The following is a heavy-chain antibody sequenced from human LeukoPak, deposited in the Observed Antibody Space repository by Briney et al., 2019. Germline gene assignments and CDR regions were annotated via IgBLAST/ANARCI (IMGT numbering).Heavy chain of an antibody. V-gene: IGHV1-2*02. CDR1: GYTFTGYY. D-gene: IGHD3-9*01. J-gene: IGHJ6*02. CDR2: INPNSGGT. CDR3: ARAIRYFDPYYGMDV. Sequence: ASVKVSCKASGYTFTGYYMHWVRQAPGQGLEWMGWINPNSGGTNYAQKFQGRVTMTRDTSISTAYMELSRLRSDDTAAYYCARAIRYFDPYYGMDVWGQGTTVTVSS.